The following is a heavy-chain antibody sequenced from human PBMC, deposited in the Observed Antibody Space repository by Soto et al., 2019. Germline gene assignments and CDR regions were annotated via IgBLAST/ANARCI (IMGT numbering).Heavy chain of an antibody. CDR3: ARDTVGYCSGGSCYPH. Sequence: QVQLQESGPGLVKPSQTLSLTCTVSGGSISSGGYYWSWIRQHPGKGLEWIGYIYYSGSTYYNPSLKSRVTISVDTSKNQFPLKLSSVTAADTAVYYCARDTVGYCSGGSCYPHWGQGTLVTVSS. J-gene: IGHJ4*02. V-gene: IGHV4-31*03. D-gene: IGHD2-15*01. CDR1: GGSISSGGYY. CDR2: IYYSGST.